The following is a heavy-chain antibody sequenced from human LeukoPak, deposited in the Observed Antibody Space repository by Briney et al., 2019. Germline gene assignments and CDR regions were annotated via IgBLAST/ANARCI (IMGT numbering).Heavy chain of an antibody. V-gene: IGHV3-30-3*01. D-gene: IGHD3-3*01. CDR1: GFTFSSYA. J-gene: IGHJ6*02. CDR3: ARDRGLLRFSEWALGV. Sequence: GGSLRLSCAASGFTFSSYAMHWVRQAPGKGLEWVAVISYDGSNKYYADSVKGRFTISRDNSKNTLYLQMNSLRAEDTAVYYCARDRGLLRFSEWALGVWGQGTTVTVSS. CDR2: ISYDGSNK.